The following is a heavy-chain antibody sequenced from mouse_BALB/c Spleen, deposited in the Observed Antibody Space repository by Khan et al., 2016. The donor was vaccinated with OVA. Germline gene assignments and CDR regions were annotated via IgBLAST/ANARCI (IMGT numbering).Heavy chain of an antibody. D-gene: IGHD2-1*01. V-gene: IGHV1-62-2*01. CDR3: ARHEDYGNWLDY. CDR2: FYPGGTTI. Sequence: QVQLKESGAELVKPGASVKLSYKASGYTFTEYIIHWLKQRSGQGLEWIGWFYPGGTTIKYNEKFKDKATLTADKSSSTVYMELSRLTSEDSAVYFCARHEDYGNWLDYWGQGTTLTVSS. J-gene: IGHJ2*01. CDR1: GYTFTEYI.